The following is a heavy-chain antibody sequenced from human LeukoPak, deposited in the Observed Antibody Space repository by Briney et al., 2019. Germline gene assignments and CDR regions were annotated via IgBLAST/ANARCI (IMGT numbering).Heavy chain of an antibody. CDR1: GGSISSGSYY. V-gene: IGHV4-39*01. D-gene: IGHD6-19*01. J-gene: IGHJ1*01. CDR3: SRQSIAVAGTGYFQH. CDR2: VHYSGGT. Sequence: SETLSLTCTVSGGSISSGSYYWAWIRQPPGKGLEWIGTVHYSGGTYYNPSLKSRVTMSVDTSNSQFSLKLSSVTAADTAVYYCSRQSIAVAGTGYFQHWGQGTLVTVSS.